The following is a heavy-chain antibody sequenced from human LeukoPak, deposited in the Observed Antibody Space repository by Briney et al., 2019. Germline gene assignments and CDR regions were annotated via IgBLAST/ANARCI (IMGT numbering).Heavy chain of an antibody. CDR1: GGSFSGYY. J-gene: IGHJ4*02. CDR3: ARYCSGGSCYRKYYFDY. CDR2: INHSGGT. D-gene: IGHD2-15*01. Sequence: PSETLSLTCAVYGGSFSGYYWSWIRQPPGKGLEWVGEINHSGGTNYNPSLKSRVTISVDTSKNQFSLKLSSVTAADTAVYYCARYCSGGSCYRKYYFDYWGQGTLVTVSS. V-gene: IGHV4-34*01.